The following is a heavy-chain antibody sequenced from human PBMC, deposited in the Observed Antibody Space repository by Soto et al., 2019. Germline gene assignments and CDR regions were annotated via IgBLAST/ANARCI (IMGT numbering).Heavy chain of an antibody. J-gene: IGHJ4*02. CDR1: GYTFTSYA. Sequence: ASVKVSCKASGYTFTSYAMHWVRQAPGQRLEWMGWINAGNGNTKYSQKLQGRVTITRDTSASTAYMELSSLRSDDTAVYYCARGGLNRHFDYWGQGTLVTVSS. CDR2: INAGNGNT. V-gene: IGHV1-3*01. CDR3: ARGGLNRHFDY.